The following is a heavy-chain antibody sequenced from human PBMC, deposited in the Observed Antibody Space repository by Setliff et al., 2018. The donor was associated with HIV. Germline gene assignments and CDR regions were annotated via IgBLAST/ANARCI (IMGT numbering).Heavy chain of an antibody. Sequence: ASVKVSCKASGYTFTSYYIHWVRQAPGQGLEWMGVIHPSGGSTSYAQSFQDRVTMTRDTSTSTVYMELSSLRSEDTAVYYCARDSSGGPTDFQHWGQGTLVTVSS. CDR3: ARDSSGGPTDFQH. V-gene: IGHV1-46*01. D-gene: IGHD6-25*01. CDR2: IHPSGGST. CDR1: GYTFTSYY. J-gene: IGHJ1*01.